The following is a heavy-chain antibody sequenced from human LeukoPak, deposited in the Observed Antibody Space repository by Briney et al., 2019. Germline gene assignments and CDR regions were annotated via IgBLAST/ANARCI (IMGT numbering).Heavy chain of an antibody. CDR1: GFTLTSYA. J-gene: IGHJ6*03. V-gene: IGHV3-23*01. Sequence: PRRSLRPSCAPSGFTLTSYAITWVRHAPRQGLDWVSIIRASVGGTTYAAPVSGRFTLSRDTSKNTVYLQMNSLRPEDTAVYYCSKVMKGSERLTMVRGVIIKTAGLYYMDVWGKGTTVTVSS. CDR3: SKVMKGSERLTMVRGVIIKTAGLYYMDV. CDR2: IRASVGGT. D-gene: IGHD3-10*01.